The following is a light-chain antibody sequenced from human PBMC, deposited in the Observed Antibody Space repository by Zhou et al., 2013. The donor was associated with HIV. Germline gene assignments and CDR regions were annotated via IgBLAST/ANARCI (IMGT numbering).Light chain of an antibody. CDR3: QQYGDWKT. CDR2: GAS. Sequence: EIVLTQSPGTLSLSPGERATLSCRASQSVDSNLLAWYQQKPGQAPRLLIYGASTRATGIPARFSGSGSGIEFTLTITSVQSEDFAVYYCQQYGDWKTFGQGTKVEIK. V-gene: IGKV3-15*01. J-gene: IGKJ1*01. CDR1: QSVDSN.